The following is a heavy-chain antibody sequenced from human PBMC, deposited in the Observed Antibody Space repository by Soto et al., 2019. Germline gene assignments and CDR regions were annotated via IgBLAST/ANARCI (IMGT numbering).Heavy chain of an antibody. CDR1: GLIFSNYW. Sequence: DVQLVESGGGLVQPGGSLRLSCTASGLIFSNYWMTWVRQAPGKGPEWVANIKEDGSQIDYVDSVKGRFTVSRDNDKNSVDLQMNTLSVEDTAIYYCARGGSDSSWYWRDWGQGALVTVSS. J-gene: IGHJ4*02. CDR2: IKEDGSQI. D-gene: IGHD6-13*01. CDR3: ARGGSDSSWYWRD. V-gene: IGHV3-7*04.